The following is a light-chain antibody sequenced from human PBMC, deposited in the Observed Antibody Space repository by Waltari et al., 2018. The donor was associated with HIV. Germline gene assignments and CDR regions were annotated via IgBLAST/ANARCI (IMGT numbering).Light chain of an antibody. V-gene: IGLV2-18*02. CDR1: NSDIGTYNR. J-gene: IGLJ1*01. Sequence: QSALTQPLAVSGSPGQSVTISCTGTNSDIGTYNRVCGYHQTPGTAPKLMIYDVTSHPSVVPDRFSGSKSGNTASLTISGLQAEDEGDYYCSSYTTTTARVFGTGTKVTVL. CDR3: SSYTTTTARV. CDR2: DVT.